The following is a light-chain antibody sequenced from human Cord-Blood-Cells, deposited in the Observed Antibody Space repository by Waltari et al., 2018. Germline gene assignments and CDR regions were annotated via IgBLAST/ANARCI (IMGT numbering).Light chain of an antibody. J-gene: IGKJ3*01. Sequence: IAMTQSPDSLAVSLGERATINCKSSQSVLYSSNNKNYLAWYQQKPGQPPKLLIYWASTRESGVPDRFSGSGSGTDFTLTISSLQAEDVAVYYCQQYYSTPRGFTFGPGTKVDIK. V-gene: IGKV4-1*01. CDR1: QSVLYSSNNKNY. CDR3: QQYYSTPRGFT. CDR2: WAS.